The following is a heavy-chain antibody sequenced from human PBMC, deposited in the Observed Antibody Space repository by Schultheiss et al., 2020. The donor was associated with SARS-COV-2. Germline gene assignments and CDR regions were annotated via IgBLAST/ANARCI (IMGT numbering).Heavy chain of an antibody. CDR3: ARDPSLAFDI. CDR1: GFTFSSYA. Sequence: GESLKISCAASGFTFSSYAMHWVRQAPGKGLEWVSVIYSGGSTYYADSVKGRFTISRDNSKNTLYLQMNSLRAEDTAVYYCARDPSLAFDIWGQGTMVTVS. CDR2: IYSGGST. J-gene: IGHJ3*02. V-gene: IGHV3-NL1*01.